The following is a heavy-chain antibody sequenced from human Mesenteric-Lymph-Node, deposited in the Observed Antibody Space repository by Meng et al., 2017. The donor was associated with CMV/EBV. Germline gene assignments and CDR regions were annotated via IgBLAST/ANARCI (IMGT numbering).Heavy chain of an antibody. CDR1: AYTFTGYY. J-gene: IGHJ6*02. CDR2: INPNRGDT. D-gene: IGHD2-2*03. Sequence: ASVKVSCKASAYTFTGYYMHWVRQAPGQGLELMGWINPNRGDTNYAQKFQGRVTMTRDTSISTAYMELSSLISDDSAVYYCARMDMPNYYYHGMDVWGQGTTVTVSS. CDR3: ARMDMPNYYYHGMDV. V-gene: IGHV1-2*02.